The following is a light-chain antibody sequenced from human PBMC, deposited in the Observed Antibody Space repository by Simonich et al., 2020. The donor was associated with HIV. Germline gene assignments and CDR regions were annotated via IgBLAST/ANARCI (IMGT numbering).Light chain of an antibody. J-gene: IGKJ2*01. CDR3: QQYNNWPPYT. V-gene: IGKV3-15*01. CDR1: QSVSSN. Sequence: EIVMTQSPATLSVSPGERATLSCRASQSVSSNLAWYQQKRGQAPRLLIHGASPRAAGIPARFSGSGSGTEFTLTISSLQSEDFAVYYCQQYNNWPPYTFGQGTKLEIK. CDR2: GAS.